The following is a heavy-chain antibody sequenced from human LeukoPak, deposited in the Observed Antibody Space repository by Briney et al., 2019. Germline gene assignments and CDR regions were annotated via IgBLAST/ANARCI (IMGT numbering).Heavy chain of an antibody. CDR2: ISYDGSNK. V-gene: IGHV3-30*04. CDR1: GFTFSSYA. Sequence: PGRSLRLSCAASGFTFSSYAMHWVRQAPGKGLEWVAVISYDGSNKYYADSVEGRFTISRDNSKNTLYLQMNSLRAEDTAVYYCANVYGDSLGVNAFDIWGQGTMVTVSS. D-gene: IGHD4-17*01. CDR3: ANVYGDSLGVNAFDI. J-gene: IGHJ3*02.